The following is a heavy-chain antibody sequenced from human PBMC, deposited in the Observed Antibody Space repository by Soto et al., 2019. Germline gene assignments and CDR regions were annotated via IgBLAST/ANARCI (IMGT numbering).Heavy chain of an antibody. CDR3: AITPRSSSGPFDY. J-gene: IGHJ4*02. CDR2: ISVNSATT. D-gene: IGHD5-18*01. V-gene: IGHV3-11*06. CDR1: AFAFNDYY. Sequence: GGSLRLSSVASAFAFNDYYMSWIRQAPGKGLEWLTYISVNSATTNYAEYVKGRFTISRDNAQISLYLQMNSMRAEDTALYYCAITPRSSSGPFDYWGRGTLVTVSS.